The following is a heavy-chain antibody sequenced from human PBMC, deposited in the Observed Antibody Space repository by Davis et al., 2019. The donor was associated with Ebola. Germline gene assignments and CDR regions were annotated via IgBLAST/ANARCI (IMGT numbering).Heavy chain of an antibody. Sequence: GESLKISCAASGFTFSTYSMSWVRQAPGKGLEWVSSISSDSDYIYYADSAKGRFTISRDNAKNSLYLQMNSLRAEDTAVYYCARGGYYDSSGYSHAAFDIWGQGTMVTVS. CDR1: GFTFSTYS. J-gene: IGHJ3*02. CDR3: ARGGYYDSSGYSHAAFDI. D-gene: IGHD3-22*01. V-gene: IGHV3-21*01. CDR2: ISSDSDYI.